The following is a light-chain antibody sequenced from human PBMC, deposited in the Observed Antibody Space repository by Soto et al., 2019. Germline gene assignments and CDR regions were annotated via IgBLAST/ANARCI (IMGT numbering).Light chain of an antibody. J-gene: IGLJ2*01. CDR1: SSSIESNY. V-gene: IGLV1-47*01. Sequence: QLVLTQPPSASGTPGQRVTISCSGISSSIESNYVYWYQQLPGTAPRLLIYRNNQRPSVVPDRFSGSKSGTSASLSISALRSEDEADYYCIVWDDSLRGGLFGGGTKMTVL. CDR3: IVWDDSLRGGL. CDR2: RNN.